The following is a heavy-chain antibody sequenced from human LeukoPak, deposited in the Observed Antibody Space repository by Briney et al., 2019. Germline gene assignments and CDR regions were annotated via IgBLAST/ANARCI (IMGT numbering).Heavy chain of an antibody. V-gene: IGHV3-7*01. CDR3: ARVSHGGSYGY. Sequence: GGSLRLSCAASGFTFSDYWMTWVRQAPGKGLEWVANIKQDGSDKHYVDSVKGRFIISRDNAKNSLYLQMNSLRAEDTAVYYCARVSHGGSYGYWGQGTLVTVSS. J-gene: IGHJ4*02. D-gene: IGHD1-26*01. CDR1: GFTFSDYW. CDR2: IKQDGSDK.